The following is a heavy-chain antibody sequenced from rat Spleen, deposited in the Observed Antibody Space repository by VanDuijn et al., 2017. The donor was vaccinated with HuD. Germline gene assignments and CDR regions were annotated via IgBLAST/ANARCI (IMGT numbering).Heavy chain of an antibody. V-gene: IGHV5S23*01. CDR1: GFTLSDYV. J-gene: IGHJ1*01. CDR3: ARANWDWYFDF. CDR2: ITNIGGST. D-gene: IGHD5-1*01. Sequence: EVQLVESGGGLVQPGRSLKLSCAASGFTLSDYVMHWIRQAPTKGLEWVASITNIGGSTYYPDSVKGRFTISRDNAKSTLYLQMSKLGSEDTAIYYCARANWDWYFDFWGPGTMVTVSS.